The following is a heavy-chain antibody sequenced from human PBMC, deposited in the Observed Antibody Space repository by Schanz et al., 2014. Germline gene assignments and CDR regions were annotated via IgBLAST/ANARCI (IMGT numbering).Heavy chain of an antibody. V-gene: IGHV4-34*01. Sequence: QVQLQQWGAGLLKPSETLSLTCAVYGGSFSGCYWSWIRQPPGKGLEWIAEINHGGSTNYNPSLKSRVTISVDTSKNQFSLKLRSVTAADTAVYYCARAARRTRVVPLYFDYWGQGTLVTVSS. CDR1: GGSFSGCY. CDR2: INHGGST. D-gene: IGHD2-2*01. CDR3: ARAARRTRVVPLYFDY. J-gene: IGHJ4*02.